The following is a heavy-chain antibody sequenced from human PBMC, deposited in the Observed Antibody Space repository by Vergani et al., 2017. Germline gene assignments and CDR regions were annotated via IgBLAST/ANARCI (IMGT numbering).Heavy chain of an antibody. CDR3: ASPAGRVGVGGSDYYDMYV. V-gene: IGHV1-69*01. J-gene: IGHJ6*03. CDR2: IIPIFGTA. D-gene: IGHD3-16*01. Sequence: QVQLVQSGAEVKKPGSSVKVSCKASGGTFSSYAISWVRQAPGQGLEWMGGIIPIFGTANYAQKFQGRVTITADESTSTTYMELSSLRSEDTAVYYCASPAGRVGVGGSDYYDMYVWGKGTTVTVSS. CDR1: GGTFSSYA.